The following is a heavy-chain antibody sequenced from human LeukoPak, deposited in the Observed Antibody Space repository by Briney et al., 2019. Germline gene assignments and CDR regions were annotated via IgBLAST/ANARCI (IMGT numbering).Heavy chain of an antibody. CDR3: AKAWGHQLVRLWGFFAGA. J-gene: IGHJ5*02. CDR1: GFTFSSYA. CDR2: ISGSGGST. Sequence: GGSLRLSCAASGFTFSSYAMSWVRQAPGKGLEWVSSISGSGGSTYYADSVKGRFTISRDNSKNTLYLQMNSLRAEDTAVYYCAKAWGHQLVRLWGFFAGAWGQGTLVTVSS. D-gene: IGHD6-13*01. V-gene: IGHV3-23*01.